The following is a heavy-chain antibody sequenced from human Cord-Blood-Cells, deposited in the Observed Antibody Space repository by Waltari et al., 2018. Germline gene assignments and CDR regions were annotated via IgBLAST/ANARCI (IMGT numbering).Heavy chain of an antibody. Sequence: QVQLQQWGAGPLKPSETLSLTCAVHGWSFRGYYWSWIRKPPGQGLEWIGEINHSGSTNYNPSLKSRVTISVDTSKNQFSLKLSSVTAADTAVYYCARGLAARSYFDYWGQGTLVTVSS. V-gene: IGHV4-34*01. CDR1: GWSFRGYY. CDR3: ARGLAARSYFDY. CDR2: INHSGST. D-gene: IGHD6-6*01. J-gene: IGHJ4*02.